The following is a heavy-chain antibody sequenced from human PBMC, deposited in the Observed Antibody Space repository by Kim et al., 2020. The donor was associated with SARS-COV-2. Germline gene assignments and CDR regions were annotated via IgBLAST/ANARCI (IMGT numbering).Heavy chain of an antibody. CDR2: INQYGDI. D-gene: IGHD3-3*01. Sequence: SETLSLTCALKSGSFSVYYWTWIRQYPGSGLEWIGKINQYGDINYNPSLQNRVTISLDTSKNHFSLQLTSVTAADTAVYYCARRQTVRALEYWGQGTLVTVSS. J-gene: IGHJ4*02. V-gene: IGHV4-34*01. CDR1: SGSFSVYY. CDR3: ARRQTVRALEY.